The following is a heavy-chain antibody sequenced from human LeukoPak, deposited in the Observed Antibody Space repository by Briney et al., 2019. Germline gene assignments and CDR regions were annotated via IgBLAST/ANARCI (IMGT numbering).Heavy chain of an antibody. CDR2: IYYSGST. CDR3: ARETENYDSDDAFDI. J-gene: IGHJ3*02. D-gene: IGHD3-22*01. V-gene: IGHV4-39*07. Sequence: SETLSLTCTVSGGSISSSSYYWGWIRQPPGKGLEWIGSIYYSGSTYYNPSLKSRVTISVDTSKNQFSLKLSSVTAADTAVYYCARETENYDSDDAFDIWGQGTMVTVSS. CDR1: GGSISSSSYY.